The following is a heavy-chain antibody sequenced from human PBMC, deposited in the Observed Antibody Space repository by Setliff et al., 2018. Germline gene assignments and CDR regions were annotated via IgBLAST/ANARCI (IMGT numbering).Heavy chain of an antibody. J-gene: IGHJ4*02. CDR3: ARAALGVYYFDY. Sequence: SETLFLTCTVSGGSISSGDYYWSWIRQPPGKGLEWIGYIYYSGSTYYNPSLKSRVTISVDTSKNQFSLKLSSVTAADTAVYYCARAALGVYYFDYWGQGTLVTVSS. CDR1: GGSISSGDYY. V-gene: IGHV4-30-4*08. CDR2: IYYSGST.